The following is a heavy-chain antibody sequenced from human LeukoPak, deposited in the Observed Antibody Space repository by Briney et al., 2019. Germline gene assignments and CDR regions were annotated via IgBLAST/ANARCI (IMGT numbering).Heavy chain of an antibody. Sequence: ASVKVSCKASGYAFTSYGISWVRQAPGQGLEWMGWISAYNGHTNYAQKLQGRVTMTTDTSTSTAYMELRSLRPDDTAVYYCARLTHPTWFDPWGQGTLVTVSS. J-gene: IGHJ5*02. CDR3: ARLTHPTWFDP. V-gene: IGHV1-18*01. D-gene: IGHD1-14*01. CDR1: GYAFTSYG. CDR2: ISAYNGHT.